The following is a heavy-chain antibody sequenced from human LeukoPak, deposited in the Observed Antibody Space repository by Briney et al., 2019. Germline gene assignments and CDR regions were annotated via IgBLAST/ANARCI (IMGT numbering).Heavy chain of an antibody. V-gene: IGHV1-69*05. CDR2: IIPIFGTA. Sequence: SVKVSCKASGGTFSSYAISWVRQAPGQGLEWMGGIIPIFGTANYAQKFQGRVTITTDETTSTAYMELSSLRSEDTAVYYCARDYYGDSGLLDYWGQGTLSPSPQ. CDR3: ARDYYGDSGLLDY. J-gene: IGHJ4*02. CDR1: GGTFSSYA. D-gene: IGHD4-17*01.